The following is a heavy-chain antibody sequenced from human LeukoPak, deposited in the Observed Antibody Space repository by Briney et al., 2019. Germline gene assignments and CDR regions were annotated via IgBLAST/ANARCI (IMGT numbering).Heavy chain of an antibody. CDR3: ARGIAAAGYNWFDP. J-gene: IGHJ5*02. V-gene: IGHV4-4*07. Sequence: SETLSLTCTVSGGSISSYYWSWIRQPVGKGLEWIGRIYTSGSTNYNPSLKSRVTMSVDTSKNQFSLKLSSVTAADTAVYYCARGIAAAGYNWFDPWGQGTLVTVSS. D-gene: IGHD6-13*01. CDR2: IYTSGST. CDR1: GGSISSYY.